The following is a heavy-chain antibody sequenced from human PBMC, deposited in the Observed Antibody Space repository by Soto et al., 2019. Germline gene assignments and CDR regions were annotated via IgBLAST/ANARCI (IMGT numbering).Heavy chain of an antibody. CDR1: GLSFGTSGVG. V-gene: IGHV2-5*01. J-gene: IGHJ3*02. Sequence: QITLKESGPTQVKPTQTLTLTCTASGLSFGTSGVGVGWIRQPPGEALEWLALIYWNDDKRYSPSLKSSLTITKDTSKNQVVLTMTTVDPVDTATYYCASMTTVATAAFDIWGQATMVTVSS. CDR3: ASMTTVATAAFDI. CDR2: IYWNDDK. D-gene: IGHD4-17*01.